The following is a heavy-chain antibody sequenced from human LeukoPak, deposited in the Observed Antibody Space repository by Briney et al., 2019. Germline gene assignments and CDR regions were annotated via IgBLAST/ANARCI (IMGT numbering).Heavy chain of an antibody. CDR3: ARDAGNSGYGCDL. Sequence: GGSLRLSCAASGFTFSQYSMNWVRQAPGKGLEWVSHIRSSSETFYADSVKGRFTISRDNARNSLYLQMNNLRGEDTAIYYCARDAGNSGYGCDLWGPGTLVTVSS. CDR2: IRSSSET. J-gene: IGHJ5*02. CDR1: GFTFSQYS. V-gene: IGHV3-48*01. D-gene: IGHD5-12*01.